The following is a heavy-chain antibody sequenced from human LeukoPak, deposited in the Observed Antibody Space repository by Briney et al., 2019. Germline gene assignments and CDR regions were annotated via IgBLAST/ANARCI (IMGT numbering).Heavy chain of an antibody. D-gene: IGHD6-19*01. CDR3: ARVPSAVAGPDAFDI. V-gene: IGHV4-59*01. CDR1: DGSISSYY. Sequence: SETLSLTCTVSDGSISSYYWSWIRQPPGKGLEWIGYIYYSGSTNYNPSLKSRVTISVDTSKNQFSLKLSSVTAADTAMYYCARVPSAVAGPDAFDIWGQGTMVTVSS. CDR2: IYYSGST. J-gene: IGHJ3*02.